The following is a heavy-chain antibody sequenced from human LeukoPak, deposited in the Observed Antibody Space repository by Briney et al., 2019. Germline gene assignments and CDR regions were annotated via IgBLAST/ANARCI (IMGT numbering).Heavy chain of an antibody. CDR2: IYPSGST. J-gene: IGHJ6*02. V-gene: IGHV4-4*07. D-gene: IGHD6-13*01. Sequence: SETLSLTCTVSDASISTYYWSWIRQPAGKGLEWIGRIYPSGSTNYNPSLKSRVTMSVDTSKNQFSLKLSSVTAADTAVYYCARTSSNSWSYGMDVWGQGTTVTVSS. CDR1: DASISTYY. CDR3: ARTSSNSWSYGMDV.